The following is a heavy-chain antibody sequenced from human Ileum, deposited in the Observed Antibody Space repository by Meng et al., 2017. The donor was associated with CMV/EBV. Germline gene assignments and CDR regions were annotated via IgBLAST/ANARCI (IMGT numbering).Heavy chain of an antibody. D-gene: IGHD1-7*01. CDR2: INEGGNGM. V-gene: IGHV3-7*01. CDR3: ARDAMCTGITGCYFDY. Sequence: GGSLRLSCAASGFTLSTYWMGWVRQAPGEGPEWVANINEGGNGMIYVDSVRGRFAISRDNAKNSLYLQMNSLRAEDTTVYYCARDAMCTGITGCYFDYWGQGTLVTVSS. CDR1: GFTLSTYW. J-gene: IGHJ4*02.